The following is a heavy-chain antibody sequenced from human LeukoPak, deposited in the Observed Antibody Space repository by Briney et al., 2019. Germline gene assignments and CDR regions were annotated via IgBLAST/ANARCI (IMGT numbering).Heavy chain of an antibody. V-gene: IGHV3-30-3*01. D-gene: IGHD1-26*01. CDR2: ISYDGSQK. CDR1: GFTFRSYA. Sequence: GGSLRLSCGTSGFTFRSYAMHWVRQAPGKGLEWVALISYDGSQKYYGDSVKGRFTISRDNSKNTLYLQMNSLRAEDTAVYYCARDRNSPESIVGATRVWFDPWGQGTLVTVSS. CDR3: ARDRNSPESIVGATRVWFDP. J-gene: IGHJ5*02.